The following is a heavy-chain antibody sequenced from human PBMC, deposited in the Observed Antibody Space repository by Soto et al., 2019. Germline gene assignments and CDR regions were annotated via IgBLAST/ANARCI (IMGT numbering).Heavy chain of an antibody. Sequence: GGSLRLSCAAYGFTFSSYSMKWVRQAPGKGLEWVSHISSSSTGMYYADSVKGRFIGSRYNDKISLYLQMNNLSDEDTAVYYCTREGCGAVVVGVLGYFYYGMDVWGQGTTVTVSS. D-gene: IGHD2-15*01. V-gene: IGHV3-48*02. CDR2: ISSSSTGM. J-gene: IGHJ6*02. CDR3: TREGCGAVVVGVLGYFYYGMDV. CDR1: GFTFSSYS.